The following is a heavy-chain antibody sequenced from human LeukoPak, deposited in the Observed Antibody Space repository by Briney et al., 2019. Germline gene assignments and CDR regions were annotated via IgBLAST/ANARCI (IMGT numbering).Heavy chain of an antibody. J-gene: IGHJ4*02. CDR3: ARSLYYYGSGSYYTRPDY. Sequence: GGSLRLSCAASGFTFSSYAMHWVRQAPGKGLEWVAVISYDGSNKYYADSVKGRFTISRDNSKNTLYLQMNSLRAEDTAVYYCARSLYYYGSGSYYTRPDYWGQGTLVTVSS. D-gene: IGHD3-10*01. V-gene: IGHV3-30*04. CDR1: GFTFSSYA. CDR2: ISYDGSNK.